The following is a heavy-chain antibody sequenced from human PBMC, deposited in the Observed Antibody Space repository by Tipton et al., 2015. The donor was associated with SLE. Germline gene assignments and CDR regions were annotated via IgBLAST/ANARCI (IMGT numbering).Heavy chain of an antibody. V-gene: IGHV4-59*01. J-gene: IGHJ4*02. CDR2: MYYSGST. Sequence: LSLTCSVSGVSISTYYWSWIRQPPGKGLEWIGYMYYSGSTTYNPSLKSRVTISIDTSKNQFSLKLNTVTAADTAVYYCARDLSGEFDFWGQGTLVTVSS. D-gene: IGHD3-10*01. CDR1: GVSISTYY. CDR3: ARDLSGEFDF.